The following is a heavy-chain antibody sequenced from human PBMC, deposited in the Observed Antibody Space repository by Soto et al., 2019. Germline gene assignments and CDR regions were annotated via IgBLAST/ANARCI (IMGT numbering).Heavy chain of an antibody. CDR1: GFTFDDYG. Sequence: EVPLVESGGGVVRPGGSLRLSCAASGFTFDDYGMSWVRQAPGKGLEWVSGINWNGGSTGYADSVKGRFTISRDNAKNSLYLQMNSLRAEDTALYYCARGHGTHYYDSSGYRDAFDIWGQGTMVTVSS. D-gene: IGHD3-22*01. V-gene: IGHV3-20*04. J-gene: IGHJ3*02. CDR2: INWNGGST. CDR3: ARGHGTHYYDSSGYRDAFDI.